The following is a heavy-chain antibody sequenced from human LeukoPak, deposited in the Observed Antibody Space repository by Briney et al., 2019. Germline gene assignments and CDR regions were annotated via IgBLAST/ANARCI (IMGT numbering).Heavy chain of an antibody. D-gene: IGHD3-10*01. CDR3: ARHKPYGSGSFDTFDI. V-gene: IGHV1-18*01. J-gene: IGHJ3*02. CDR1: GYTFIRNG. Sequence: AAVKVSCKASGYTFIRNGISWVRQAPGRGLEWMGWISAYNGNTNYAQKFKGRVTMTTDTSTSTAYMELRSLRSDDPAVYYSARHKPYGSGSFDTFDIWGQGTMVTVSS. CDR2: ISAYNGNT.